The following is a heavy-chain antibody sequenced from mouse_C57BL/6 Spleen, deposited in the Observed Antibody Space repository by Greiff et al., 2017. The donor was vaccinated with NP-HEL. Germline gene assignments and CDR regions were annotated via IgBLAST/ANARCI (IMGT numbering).Heavy chain of an antibody. CDR1: GYTFTSYG. CDR3: ARADYYGSSYGWYFDV. V-gene: IGHV1-81*01. D-gene: IGHD1-1*01. CDR2: IYPRSGNT. J-gene: IGHJ1*03. Sequence: QVQLQQSGAELARPGASVKLSCKASGYTFTSYGISWVQQRTGQGLEWIGEIYPRSGNTYYNEKFKGKATLTADTAASTAYMELRSLTSEDSAVYFCARADYYGSSYGWYFDVWGTGTTVTVSS.